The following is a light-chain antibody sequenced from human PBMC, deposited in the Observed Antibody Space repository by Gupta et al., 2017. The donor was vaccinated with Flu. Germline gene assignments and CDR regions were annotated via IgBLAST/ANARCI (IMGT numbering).Light chain of an antibody. V-gene: IGLV2-14*01. CDR1: SSAVGAYNS. CDR3: SSFTGGSTPYV. CDR2: EVS. J-gene: IGLJ1*01. Sequence: QSALTQPATVSGPPGQSIAISCTGTSSAVGAYNSVSWYQHHPGKAPKLMVYEVSNRPSGVSNRCSGSKSGNTASLTISGLQAEEEADYYCSSFTGGSTPYVFGSGTKVTVL.